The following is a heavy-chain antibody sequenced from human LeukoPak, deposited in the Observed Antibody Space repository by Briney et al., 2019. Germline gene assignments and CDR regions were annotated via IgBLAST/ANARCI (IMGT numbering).Heavy chain of an antibody. D-gene: IGHD6-19*01. V-gene: IGHV3-23*01. CDR3: AKGRLYSSGWYYFDY. CDR1: GFTFSSYA. CDR2: ISGSGGST. J-gene: IGHJ4*02. Sequence: GGSLRLSCAAAGFTFSSYAMSWVRQAPGKGLEWVSAISGSGGSTYYADSVKGRFTISRDNSKNTLYLQMNSLRAEDTAVYYCAKGRLYSSGWYYFDYWGQGTLVTVSS.